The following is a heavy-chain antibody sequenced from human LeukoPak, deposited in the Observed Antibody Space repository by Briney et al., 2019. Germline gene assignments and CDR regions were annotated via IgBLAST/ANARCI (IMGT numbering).Heavy chain of an antibody. V-gene: IGHV4-59*08. Sequence: PSETLSLTCTVSGGSISSYYWSWIRQPPGKGLEWIGYIYYSGSTNYNPSLKSRVTISVDTSKNQFSLKLSSVTAADTAVYYCARHSGIGVAGADFDYWGQGTLVTVSS. CDR3: ARHSGIGVAGADFDY. CDR2: IYYSGST. CDR1: GGSISSYY. D-gene: IGHD6-19*01. J-gene: IGHJ4*02.